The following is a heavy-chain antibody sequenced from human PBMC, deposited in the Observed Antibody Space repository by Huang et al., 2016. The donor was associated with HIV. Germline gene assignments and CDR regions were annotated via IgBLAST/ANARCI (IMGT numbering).Heavy chain of an antibody. CDR1: GFTFSSYG. CDR3: AKTNYGSGHDAFDI. V-gene: IGHV3-30*02. Sequence: QVQLVESGGGVVQPGGSLRLSCAASGFTFSSYGIHWVRQAPGKGLEWVAFIRYDGTYKYDADSVKGRFTISRDNSKNTLYLQMNSLRVEDTAVYYCAKTNYGSGHDAFDIWGQGTMVTVSS. J-gene: IGHJ3*02. CDR2: IRYDGTYK. D-gene: IGHD3-10*01.